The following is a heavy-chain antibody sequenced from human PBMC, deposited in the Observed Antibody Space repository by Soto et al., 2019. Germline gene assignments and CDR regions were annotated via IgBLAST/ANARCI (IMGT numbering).Heavy chain of an antibody. CDR2: INPSGGGT. CDR1: GYTFTSYY. V-gene: IGHV1-46*01. CDR3: ARGGPVPTWGYYFDY. Sequence: QVQLVQSGAEVKEPGASVKVSCKASGYTFTSYYIQWVRQAPGQGLAWMGIINPSGGGTSYAQKFQGRVTVTRDSSTGTVYMELSSLTSEDTAVYYCARGGPVPTWGYYFDYWGQGTLVSVSS. J-gene: IGHJ4*02. D-gene: IGHD3-16*01.